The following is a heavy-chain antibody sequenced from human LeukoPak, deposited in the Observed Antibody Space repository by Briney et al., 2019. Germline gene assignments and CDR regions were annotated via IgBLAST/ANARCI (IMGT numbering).Heavy chain of an antibody. CDR3: AKNGYSSSWYGDYFDY. J-gene: IGHJ4*02. Sequence: GGSLRLSCAASGFTLSSYWMSWVRQAPGKGLEWVANIKQDGSEKYYVDSVKGRFTISRDNAKNSPYLQMNSLRAEDTAVYYCAKNGYSSSWYGDYFDYWGQGTLVTVSS. CDR2: IKQDGSEK. V-gene: IGHV3-7*01. D-gene: IGHD6-13*01. CDR1: GFTLSSYW.